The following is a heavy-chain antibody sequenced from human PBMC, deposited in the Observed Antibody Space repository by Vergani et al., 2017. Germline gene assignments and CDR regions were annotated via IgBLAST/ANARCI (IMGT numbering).Heavy chain of an antibody. CDR3: ARPHRSSGWQEGVPGFDY. J-gene: IGHJ4*02. CDR1: GGTFSSYA. CDR2: IIPIFGTA. Sequence: QVQLVQSGAEVKKPGSSVKVSCKASGGTFSSYAISWVRQAPGQGLEWMGGIIPIFGTANYAQKFQGRVTSPADKSTSTAYMEVSSLRTADTAVYYGARPHRSSGWQEGVPGFDYWGQGTLVTVSS. V-gene: IGHV1-69*06. D-gene: IGHD6-19*01.